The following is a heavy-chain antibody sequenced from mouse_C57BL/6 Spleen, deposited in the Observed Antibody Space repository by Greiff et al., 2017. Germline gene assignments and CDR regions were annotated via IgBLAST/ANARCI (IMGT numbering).Heavy chain of an antibody. CDR2: IDPENGDT. CDR1: GFNIKDDY. J-gene: IGHJ3*01. Sequence: EVKLQESGAELVRPGASVKLSCTASGFNIKDDYMHWVKQRPEQGLEWIGWIDPENGDTEYASKFQGKATITADTSSNTAYLQLSSLTSEDTAVYYCTTIPLYYYGSSPWFAYWGQGTLVTVSA. CDR3: TTIPLYYYGSSPWFAY. V-gene: IGHV14-4*01. D-gene: IGHD1-1*01.